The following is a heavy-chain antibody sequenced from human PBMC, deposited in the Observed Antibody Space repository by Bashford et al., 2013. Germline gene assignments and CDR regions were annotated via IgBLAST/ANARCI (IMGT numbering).Heavy chain of an antibody. Sequence: ASVKVSCKASGYIFTSYAMYWVRQAPGQGLEWMGWIHAGNGNTRYSQKFQGRVTFTKDTSASTAYMELSSLRSEDTAVYFCARKIFRPVAGEFDSWGQGTLVTVSS. CDR1: GYIFTSYA. CDR3: ARKIFRPVAGEFDS. CDR2: IHAGNGNT. J-gene: IGHJ4*02. V-gene: IGHV1-3*01. D-gene: IGHD6-19*01.